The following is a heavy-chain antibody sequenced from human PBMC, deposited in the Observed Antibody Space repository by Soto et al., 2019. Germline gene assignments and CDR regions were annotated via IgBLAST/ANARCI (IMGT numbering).Heavy chain of an antibody. CDR2: IWSDASNK. CDR1: GFSFGNHG. D-gene: IGHD6-25*01. J-gene: IGHJ6*02. CDR3: ATDGFNKPGYYYGMGV. V-gene: IGHV3-33*03. Sequence: QVRLVESGGGVVQPGGSLRLSCAASGFSFGNHGMHWVRQAPGKGLEWVAAIWSDASNKYYADSGKGRFTISRDNSKNTLYLQMNTLRAEDTAVYYCATDGFNKPGYYYGMGVWGQGTTVTVSS.